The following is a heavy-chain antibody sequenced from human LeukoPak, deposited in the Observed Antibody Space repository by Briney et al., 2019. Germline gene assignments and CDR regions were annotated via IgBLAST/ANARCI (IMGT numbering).Heavy chain of an antibody. J-gene: IGHJ4*02. CDR2: INPNSGGT. D-gene: IGHD5-18*01. CDR1: GYTFTGYY. Sequence: GASVKVSCKASGYTFTGYYMHWVRQAPGQGLEWMGWINPNSGGTNHAQKFQGRVTMTRDTSISTAYMELSRLRSDDTAVYYCARSSSYGFAGLQVRDPFMGYWGQGTLVTVSS. CDR3: ARSSSYGFAGLQVRDPFMGY. V-gene: IGHV1-2*02.